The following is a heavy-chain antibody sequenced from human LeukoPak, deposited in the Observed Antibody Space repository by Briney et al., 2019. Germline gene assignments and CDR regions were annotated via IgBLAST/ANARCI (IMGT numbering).Heavy chain of an antibody. Sequence: GGSLRLSCAASGFTFSSYAMNWVRQAAGKGLELVSSISSSSSYIYYADSVKGRFTISRDNAKNSLYLQMNSLRAEDTAVYYCARSGVVVDALERGVANWFDPWGQGTLVTVSS. CDR1: GFTFSSYA. CDR3: ARSGVVVDALERGVANWFDP. V-gene: IGHV3-21*01. CDR2: ISSSSSYI. D-gene: IGHD2-15*01. J-gene: IGHJ5*02.